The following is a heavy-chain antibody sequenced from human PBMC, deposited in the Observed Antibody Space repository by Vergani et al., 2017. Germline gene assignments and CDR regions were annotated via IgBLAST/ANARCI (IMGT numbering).Heavy chain of an antibody. Sequence: EVQLLESGGGLVQPGGSLRLSCAASGFTFSSYAMSWVRQAPGKGLEWVSAISGSGGSTYYADSVKGRFTISRDNSKNTLYLQMNSLRAEDTAVYYCAKKGWSSTSCERGWFDPWGQGTLVTVSS. D-gene: IGHD2-2*01. CDR3: AKKGWSSTSCERGWFDP. V-gene: IGHV3-23*01. J-gene: IGHJ5*02. CDR2: ISGSGGST. CDR1: GFTFSSYA.